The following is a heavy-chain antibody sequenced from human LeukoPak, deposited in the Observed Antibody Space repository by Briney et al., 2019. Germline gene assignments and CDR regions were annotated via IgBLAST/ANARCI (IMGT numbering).Heavy chain of an antibody. CDR2: ISYDGSNK. CDR3: ARDIVATGIDY. J-gene: IGHJ4*02. V-gene: IGHV3-30-3*01. D-gene: IGHD5-12*01. CDR1: GFTFSSYA. Sequence: GRSLRLSCAASGFTFSSYAMPWVRQAPGKGLEWVAVISYDGSNKYYADSVKGRFTISRDNSKNTLYLQMNSLRAEDTAVYYCARDIVATGIDYWGQGTLVTVSS.